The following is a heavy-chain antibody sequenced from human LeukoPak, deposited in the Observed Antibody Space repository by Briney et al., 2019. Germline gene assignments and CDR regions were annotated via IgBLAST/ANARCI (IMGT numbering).Heavy chain of an antibody. CDR3: AREKGGYCSSTSCYGRGWFDP. J-gene: IGHJ5*02. CDR1: GGSISSGGYS. V-gene: IGHV4-30-2*01. Sequence: SQTLSLTCAVPGGSISSGGYSWSWIRQPPGKGLEWIGYIYHSGNTYYNPSLKSRVTISVDRSKNQFSLKLSSVTAADTAVYYCAREKGGYCSSTSCYGRGWFDPWGQGTLVTVSS. D-gene: IGHD2-2*01. CDR2: IYHSGNT.